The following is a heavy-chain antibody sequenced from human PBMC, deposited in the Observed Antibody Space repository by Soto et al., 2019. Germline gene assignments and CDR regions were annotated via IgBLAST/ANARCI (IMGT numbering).Heavy chain of an antibody. CDR1: GDSISGYY. D-gene: IGHD5-12*01. Sequence: SETLSLTCTVSGDSISGYYWSWIRQAPGKGLEWIGYTYYSGSTYYNPSLKSRVTISVDTSKNQFSLKLSSVTAADTAVYYCARDTNTRGYSGYDGMDVWGQGTTVTVSS. V-gene: IGHV4-59*12. J-gene: IGHJ6*02. CDR2: TYYSGST. CDR3: ARDTNTRGYSGYDGMDV.